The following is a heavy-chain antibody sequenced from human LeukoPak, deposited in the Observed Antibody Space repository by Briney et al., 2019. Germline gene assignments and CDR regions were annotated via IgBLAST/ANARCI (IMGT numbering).Heavy chain of an antibody. CDR3: ARDGSGTYFNWFDP. Sequence: SETLSLTCTVSGGSISNYYWNWIRQPPGKGLEWIGYIYYTGSTNYNPSLKSRVTMSVDTSKNQFSLKLSSVTAADTAVYFCARDGSGTYFNWFDPWGRGTLVTVSS. J-gene: IGHJ5*02. V-gene: IGHV4-59*01. D-gene: IGHD3-10*01. CDR2: IYYTGST. CDR1: GGSISNYY.